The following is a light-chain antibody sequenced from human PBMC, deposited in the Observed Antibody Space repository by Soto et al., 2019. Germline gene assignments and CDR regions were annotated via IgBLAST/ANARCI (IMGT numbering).Light chain of an antibody. Sequence: EVVMTQSPATLSVSPGERATLSFRAIQSVSINLAWYQQKPFQSPRLLIYGASTRATGIPARFSGSGSGTEFTLTISSLQSEDFAVYYCQQYNNWPLTFGGGTKVDIK. CDR1: QSVSIN. V-gene: IGKV3-15*01. CDR2: GAS. CDR3: QQYNNWPLT. J-gene: IGKJ4*01.